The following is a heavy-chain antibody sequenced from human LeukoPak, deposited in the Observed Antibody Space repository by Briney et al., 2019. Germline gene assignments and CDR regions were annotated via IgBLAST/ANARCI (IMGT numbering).Heavy chain of an antibody. Sequence: KPSETLSLTCAVYGGSFSGYYWSWIRQPPGKGLEWIGEIDHSGSTNYNPSLKNRVTISVDTSKNQFSLKLSSVTAADTAVYYCARGRPRVVVVAATIDPWGQGTLVTVSS. CDR2: IDHSGST. V-gene: IGHV4-34*01. CDR1: GGSFSGYY. J-gene: IGHJ5*02. D-gene: IGHD2-15*01. CDR3: ARGRPRVVVVAATIDP.